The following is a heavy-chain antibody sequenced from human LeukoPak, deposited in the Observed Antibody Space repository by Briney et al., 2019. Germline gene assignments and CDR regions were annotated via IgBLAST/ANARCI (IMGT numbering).Heavy chain of an antibody. CDR3: ARQAYYYGSSGETDTFDY. Sequence: GSLRLSCAASGFTFSSYSMHWVRQPPGKGLEWIGEINHSGSTNYNPSLKSRVTISVDTSKNQFSLKLSSVTAADTAVYYCARQAYYYGSSGETDTFDYWGQGTLVTVSS. CDR1: GFTFSSYS. V-gene: IGHV4-34*01. CDR2: INHSGST. D-gene: IGHD3-22*01. J-gene: IGHJ4*02.